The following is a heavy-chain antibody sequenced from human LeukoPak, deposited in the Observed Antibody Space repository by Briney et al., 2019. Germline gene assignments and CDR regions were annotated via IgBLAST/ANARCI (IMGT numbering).Heavy chain of an antibody. J-gene: IGHJ4*02. V-gene: IGHV3-48*03. CDR3: ARGTFNRYCSGGSCPDFGY. CDR1: GFTFSSYE. CDR2: ISSSGSTI. Sequence: GGSLRLSCAASGFTFSSYEMNWVRQAPGKGLEWVSSISSSGSTIYYADSVKGRFTISRDNAKNSLYLQMNSLRAEDTAVYYCARGTFNRYCSGGSCPDFGYWGQGTLVTVSS. D-gene: IGHD2-15*01.